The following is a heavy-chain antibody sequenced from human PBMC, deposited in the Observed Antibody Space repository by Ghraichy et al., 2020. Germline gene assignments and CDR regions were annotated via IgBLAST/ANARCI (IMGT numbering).Heavy chain of an antibody. CDR1: GDSISSSDNY. V-gene: IGHV4-39*01. D-gene: IGHD5-18*01. Sequence: SETLSLTCTVSGDSISSSDNYWTWIRQPPGKGLEWVVSMYYSANTYYNPSLRGRVTISVDTSKDQFSLTLNSVTAADTAVYYCGRHGAYSYVLWGQGTLVTVSS. CDR2: MYYSANT. J-gene: IGHJ4*02. CDR3: GRHGAYSYVL.